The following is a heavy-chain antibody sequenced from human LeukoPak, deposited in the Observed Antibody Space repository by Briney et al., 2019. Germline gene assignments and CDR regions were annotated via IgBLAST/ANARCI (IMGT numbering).Heavy chain of an antibody. J-gene: IGHJ5*02. Sequence: PGGSLRLSCAASGFTFDDYAMHWGRQAPGKGLGWVSSISWNSGTIGYADSVKGRFTISRDNAKNSLSLQMNSLRREDTAMYYCAKDSGIFGVGWFAPWGQGTLVIVSS. D-gene: IGHD3-10*01. CDR2: ISWNSGTI. CDR3: AKDSGIFGVGWFAP. V-gene: IGHV3-9*01. CDR1: GFTFDDYA.